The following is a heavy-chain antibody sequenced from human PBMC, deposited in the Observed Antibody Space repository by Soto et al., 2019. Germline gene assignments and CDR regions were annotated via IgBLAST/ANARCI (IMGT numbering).Heavy chain of an antibody. CDR3: ARDTGSGLRVEPGIFEY. CDR1: GYAFTSYT. D-gene: IGHD1-26*01. V-gene: IGHV1-3*01. CDR2: INADNGDS. Sequence: QVQLVQSGAEVKKPGASVKVSCNPSGYAFTSYTMHWVRQAPGQGLECMGWINADNGDSKYSQKFQGRVTITRDTSASIAYMELSSLRSEDTAVYYCARDTGSGLRVEPGIFEYWGQGTLVTVSS. J-gene: IGHJ4*02.